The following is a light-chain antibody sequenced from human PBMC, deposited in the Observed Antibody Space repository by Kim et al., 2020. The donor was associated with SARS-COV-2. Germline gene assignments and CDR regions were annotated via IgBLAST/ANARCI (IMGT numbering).Light chain of an antibody. CDR2: AAS. J-gene: IGKJ2*01. Sequence: DIQMTQSPSSLSAPVGDTVNITCLASQTILTYLNWYQRKSGTAPKLLIYAASGLHTGVPSRFTGSGSGTHFTLSIGSLQPEDFALYYCQQSYTPPYTFGQGTKLEI. V-gene: IGKV1-39*01. CDR1: QTILTY. CDR3: QQSYTPPYT.